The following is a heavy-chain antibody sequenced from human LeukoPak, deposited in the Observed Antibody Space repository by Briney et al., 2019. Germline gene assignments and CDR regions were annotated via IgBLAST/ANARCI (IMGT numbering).Heavy chain of an antibody. V-gene: IGHV3-21*01. D-gene: IGHD2-15*01. Sequence: GGSLRLSCAASGFTFSSYSMNWVRQAPGKGLEWVSSISSSSSYIYYADSVKGRFTISRDNAENSLYLQMNSLRAEDTAVYYCARGPRSGTPATYPGHDYWGQGTLVTVSS. J-gene: IGHJ4*02. CDR1: GFTFSSYS. CDR2: ISSSSSYI. CDR3: ARGPRSGTPATYPGHDY.